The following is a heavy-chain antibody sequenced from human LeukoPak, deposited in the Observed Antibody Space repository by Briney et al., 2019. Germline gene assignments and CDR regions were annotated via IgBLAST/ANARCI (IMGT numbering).Heavy chain of an antibody. J-gene: IGHJ5*02. CDR1: GFTFSSYA. CDR3: AKEYCSGGSCYSLYTMGLDP. V-gene: IGHV3-23*01. D-gene: IGHD2-15*01. CDR2: ISGSGGST. Sequence: PVGSLRLSCAASGFTFSSYAMSWVRQAPGKGLEWVSAISGSGGSTYYADSVKGRFTISRDNSKNTLYLQMNSLRAEDTAVYYCAKEYCSGGSCYSLYTMGLDPWGQGTLVTVSS.